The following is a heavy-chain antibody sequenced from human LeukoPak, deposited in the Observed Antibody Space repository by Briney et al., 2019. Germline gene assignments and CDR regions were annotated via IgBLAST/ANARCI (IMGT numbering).Heavy chain of an antibody. CDR2: ISGSGGST. Sequence: GSPRLSCAASRFTFSSYAMSWVRQAPGKGLEWVSGISGSGGSTNHADSVKGRFTISRDNSKNTLYLQMNSLRAEDTAVYYCAPKGTRYGPFDYWGQGTLVTVSS. J-gene: IGHJ4*02. D-gene: IGHD3-10*01. V-gene: IGHV3-23*01. CDR1: RFTFSSYA. CDR3: APKGTRYGPFDY.